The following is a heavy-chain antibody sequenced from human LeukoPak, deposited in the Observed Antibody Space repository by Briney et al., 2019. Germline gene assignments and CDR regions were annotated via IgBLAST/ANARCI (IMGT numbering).Heavy chain of an antibody. CDR3: ARDSLTDSDTTDY. CDR2: ISSSGSTI. CDR1: GFTFSDYY. V-gene: IGHV3-11*04. Sequence: PGGSLRLSCAASGFTFSDYYMSWIRQAPGKGLEWISYISSSGSTIYYADSVKGRFTISRDNAKNSLYLQMNSLRAEDTAVYYCARDSLTDSDTTDYWGQGTLVTVSS. J-gene: IGHJ4*02. D-gene: IGHD1-1*01.